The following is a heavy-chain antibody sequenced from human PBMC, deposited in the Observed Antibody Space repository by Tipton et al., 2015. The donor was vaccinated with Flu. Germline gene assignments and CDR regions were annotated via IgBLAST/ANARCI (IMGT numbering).Heavy chain of an antibody. D-gene: IGHD1-26*01. J-gene: IGHJ4*01. CDR3: AIPKVGARAFDY. V-gene: IGHV3-48*03. CDR2: INAASSNI. CDR1: GFPFENYE. Sequence: SLRLSCAVSGFPFENYEVNWVRQAPGKGLEWVSFINAASSNIYYADFVKGRFTISRDNVKKSLYLQMNSLRVEDTAVYYCAIPKVGARAFDYWGHGTLVTVSS.